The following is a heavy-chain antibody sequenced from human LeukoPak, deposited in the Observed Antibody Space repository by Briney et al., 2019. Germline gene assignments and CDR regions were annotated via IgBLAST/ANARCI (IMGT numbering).Heavy chain of an antibody. J-gene: IGHJ3*02. V-gene: IGHV3-48*03. Sequence: GGSLRLSCAASGFTFSSYEMNWVRQAPGKGLEWVSYISSSGSTIYYADSVKGRFTISRDNAENSLYLQMNSLRAEDTAVYYCARDNALEGEPFDIWGQGTMVTVSS. CDR2: ISSSGSTI. CDR3: ARDNALEGEPFDI. D-gene: IGHD1-1*01. CDR1: GFTFSSYE.